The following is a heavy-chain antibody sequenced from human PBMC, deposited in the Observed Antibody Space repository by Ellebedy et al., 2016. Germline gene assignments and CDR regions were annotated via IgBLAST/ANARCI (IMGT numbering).Heavy chain of an antibody. D-gene: IGHD2-15*01. J-gene: IGHJ6*02. CDR3: ASRGVPLGYCSGGSCLETYYYYGMDV. CDR1: GNTFTSYY. Sequence: ASVKVSCRASGNTFTSYYMHWVRQAPGQGLEWMGIVYPSGGRTFYAQKFQGRVTMTRDTSTSTAYMELSSLRSEDTAVYYCASRGVPLGYCSGGSCLETYYYYGMDVWGQGTTVTVSS. V-gene: IGHV1-46*03. CDR2: VYPSGGRT.